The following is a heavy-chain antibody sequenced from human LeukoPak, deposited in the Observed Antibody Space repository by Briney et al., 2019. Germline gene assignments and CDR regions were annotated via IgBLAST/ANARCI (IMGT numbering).Heavy chain of an antibody. CDR2: INPNSGGT. Sequence: RGASVTVSCKASGYTFTGYYMHWVRQAPGQGLEWMGWINPNSGGTNYAQKFQGRVTMTRDTSISTAYMELSRLRSDDTAVYYCARVAVAGTGPYFDYWGQGTLATVSS. CDR3: ARVAVAGTGPYFDY. CDR1: GYTFTGYY. D-gene: IGHD6-19*01. V-gene: IGHV1-2*02. J-gene: IGHJ4*02.